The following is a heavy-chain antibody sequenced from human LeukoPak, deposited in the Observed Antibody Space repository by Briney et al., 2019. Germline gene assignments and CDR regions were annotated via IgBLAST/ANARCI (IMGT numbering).Heavy chain of an antibody. J-gene: IGHJ4*02. V-gene: IGHV3-15*01. CDR1: GFTFSNAW. CDR3: MSDLDN. CDR2: IKTKGEGGTV. Sequence: GGSLRLSCATSGFTFSNAWMTWVRQAQGKGLEWVGRIKTKGEGGTVDYAAPVKVRFTISRDDSKNTLSLQMNSLKTEDTAIYYCMSDLDNWGQGTLVTVSS.